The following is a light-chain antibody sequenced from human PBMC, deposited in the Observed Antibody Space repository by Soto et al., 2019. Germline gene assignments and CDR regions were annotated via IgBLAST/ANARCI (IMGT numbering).Light chain of an antibody. V-gene: IGKV3-11*01. CDR3: QQYGGSPRT. Sequence: EIVLIQSPATLSLSPGERATLSCRASQSVSSYLAWYQQKPGQAPRLLIYDASNRATGIPARFSGSGSGTDFTLTITRLEPEDFAVYYCQQYGGSPRTFGQGTKVDIK. CDR1: QSVSSY. J-gene: IGKJ1*01. CDR2: DAS.